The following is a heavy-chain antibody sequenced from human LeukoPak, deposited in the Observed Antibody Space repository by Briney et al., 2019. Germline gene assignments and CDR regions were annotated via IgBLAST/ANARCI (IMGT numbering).Heavy chain of an antibody. CDR2: INPDGSIR. D-gene: IGHD1-26*01. CDR1: GLTFSTYW. J-gene: IGHJ4*02. CDR3: AREARVGGALQY. Sequence: PGGSLRLPCAASGLTFSTYWMHWVRQAPGKGLAWVARINPDGSIRTYANSVQGRVTISRDTAKDTLFLQMNSLRAEDTAVYYCAREARVGGALQYWGQGTPVTVSS. V-gene: IGHV3-74*03.